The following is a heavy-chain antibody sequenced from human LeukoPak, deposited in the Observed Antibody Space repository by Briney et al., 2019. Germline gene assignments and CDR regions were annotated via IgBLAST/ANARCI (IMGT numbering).Heavy chain of an antibody. CDR2: ISGSGGST. D-gene: IGHD3-16*01. CDR1: GFTFSSYA. V-gene: IGHV3-23*01. Sequence: GSLRPSFAASGFTFSSYAMSWVCQAPGKGLEWVSAISGSGGSTYYADSVKGRFTISRDNSKNTLYLQMNSLRAEDTAVYYCAKFYGITGKFDYWGQGTLVTVSS. J-gene: IGHJ4*02. CDR3: AKFYGITGKFDY.